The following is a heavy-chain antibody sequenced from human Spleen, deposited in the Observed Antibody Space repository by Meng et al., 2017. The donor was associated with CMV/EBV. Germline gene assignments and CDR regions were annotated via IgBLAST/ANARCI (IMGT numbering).Heavy chain of an antibody. CDR2: INPNSGGT. J-gene: IGHJ6*02. Sequence: ASVKVSCKASGYTFTGYYMHWVRQAPGQGLEWMGRINPNSGGTNYAQKFQGRVTMTRDTSISTAYMELSRLRSDDTAVYYCARAPPALYYYGSGSLYYGMDVWGQGTTVTVSS. V-gene: IGHV1-2*06. CDR3: ARAPPALYYYGSGSLYYGMDV. D-gene: IGHD3-10*01. CDR1: GYTFTGYY.